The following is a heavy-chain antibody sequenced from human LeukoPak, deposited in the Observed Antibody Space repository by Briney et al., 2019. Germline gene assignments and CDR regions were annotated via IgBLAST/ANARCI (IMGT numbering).Heavy chain of an antibody. CDR3: ARENTDYGGNPLDY. J-gene: IGHJ4*02. D-gene: IGHD4-23*01. Sequence: PGGSLRLSCAASGFTFNSYSMNWVRQAPGKGLEWVSSISSSSSYIYYADSVKGRFTISRDNAKNSLYLQMNSLRAEDTAVYYCARENTDYGGNPLDYWGQGTLVTVSS. CDR2: ISSSSSYI. V-gene: IGHV3-21*01. CDR1: GFTFNSYS.